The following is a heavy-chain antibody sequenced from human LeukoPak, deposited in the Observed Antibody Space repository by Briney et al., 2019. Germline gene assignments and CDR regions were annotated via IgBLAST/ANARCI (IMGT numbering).Heavy chain of an antibody. V-gene: IGHV1-2*04. D-gene: IGHD3-10*01. CDR1: GYTFTGYY. CDR3: ARDQGDGSGSYTYYGMDV. CDR2: INPNSGGT. Sequence: ASVKVSCKASGYTFTGYYMHWVRQAPGQGLEWMGWINPNSGGTNYAQKVQGWVTMTRDTSISTAYMELSRLRSDDTAVYYCARDQGDGSGSYTYYGMDVWGQGTTVTVSS. J-gene: IGHJ6*02.